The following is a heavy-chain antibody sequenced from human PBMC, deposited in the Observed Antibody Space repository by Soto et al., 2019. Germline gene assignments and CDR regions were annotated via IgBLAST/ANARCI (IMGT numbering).Heavy chain of an antibody. V-gene: IGHV2-5*01. CDR2: VHWNDDK. D-gene: IGHD3-3*01. Sequence: QITLKEAGPTLVKPTQTLTLTCTFSGFSLSTTGEGVFWIRQPPGKAPEWLALVHWNDDKRYSPSLRPRLTIRKDTSRNQIVLSLTNLDPVETGTYYCAHRRLGDTIPDYNCLDVWGQGTTVIVSS. CDR1: GFSLSTTGEG. J-gene: IGHJ6*02. CDR3: AHRRLGDTIPDYNCLDV.